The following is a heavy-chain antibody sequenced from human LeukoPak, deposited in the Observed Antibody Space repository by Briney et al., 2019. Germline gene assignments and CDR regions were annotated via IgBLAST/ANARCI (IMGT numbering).Heavy chain of an antibody. Sequence: GGSLRLSRAASGFTFSSYEMNWVRQAPGKGLEWVSHIRYDETATYYADSVKGRFTISRDISQNTVYLQMNSLRAEDTAVYYCAREGFDPWGQGTLVTVSS. CDR2: IRYDETAT. CDR3: AREGFDP. J-gene: IGHJ5*02. V-gene: IGHV3-30*02. CDR1: GFTFSSYE.